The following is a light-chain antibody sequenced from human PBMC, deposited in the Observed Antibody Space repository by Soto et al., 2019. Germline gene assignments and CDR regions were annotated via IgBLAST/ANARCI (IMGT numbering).Light chain of an antibody. V-gene: IGKV3-11*01. CDR1: SSVSSY. CDR2: DAS. CDR3: QQRSNWWT. J-gene: IGKJ1*01. Sequence: EIVLTQSPATLSLSPGERATLSCRTSSSVSSYLAWYQQKSGQAPRLLIYDASNRATGIPARFSGSGSGTDFTLTITSLEPEDFAVYYCQQRSNWWTFGQGTKVEIK.